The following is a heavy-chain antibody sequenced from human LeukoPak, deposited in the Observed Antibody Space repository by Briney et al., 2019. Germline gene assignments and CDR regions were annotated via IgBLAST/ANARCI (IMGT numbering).Heavy chain of an antibody. Sequence: GGSLRLSCAASGFTFSSYAVSWVRQAPGKGLEWVSSISDSGGTTYYADSVKGRFTISRDNSKNTLYLQMNSLRAEDTAVYYCARGDYYDSPDAFDIWGQGTMVTVSS. CDR1: GFTFSSYA. CDR3: ARGDYYDSPDAFDI. D-gene: IGHD3-22*01. CDR2: ISDSGGTT. J-gene: IGHJ3*02. V-gene: IGHV3-23*01.